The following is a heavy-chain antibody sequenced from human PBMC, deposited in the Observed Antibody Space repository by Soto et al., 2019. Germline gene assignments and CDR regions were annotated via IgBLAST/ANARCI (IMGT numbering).Heavy chain of an antibody. CDR2: IIPIFGTA. V-gene: IGHV1-69*13. Sequence: ASVKVSCKASGGTFSSYAISWVRQAPGQGLEWMGGIIPIFGTANYAQKFQGRVTITADESTSTAYMELSSLRSEDTAVYYCARWGSSTSCYDGVDCYYYYGMDVWGQGTTVTVSS. CDR1: GGTFSSYA. CDR3: ARWGSSTSCYDGVDCYYYYGMDV. D-gene: IGHD2-2*01. J-gene: IGHJ6*02.